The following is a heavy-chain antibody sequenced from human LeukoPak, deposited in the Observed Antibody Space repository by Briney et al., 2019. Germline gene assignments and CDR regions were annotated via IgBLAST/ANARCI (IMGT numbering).Heavy chain of an antibody. CDR1: GFPFNDYA. Sequence: QPGGSLRLSCAASGFPFNDYAMHWVRQAPGKGLEWVSSISWNSGFIGYADSVKGRFTISRDNAEKSLYLQMNSLRAEDTALYYCAKDIGPLTHHYDRSGFSGAFDNWGQGTLVTVSS. CDR2: ISWNSGFI. CDR3: AKDIGPLTHHYDRSGFSGAFDN. D-gene: IGHD3-22*01. J-gene: IGHJ4*02. V-gene: IGHV3-9*01.